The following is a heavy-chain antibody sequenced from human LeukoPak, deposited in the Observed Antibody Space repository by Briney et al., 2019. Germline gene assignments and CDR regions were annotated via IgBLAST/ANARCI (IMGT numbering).Heavy chain of an antibody. Sequence: GRSLRLSCAASGFTFSNYVMHWVRQAPGKGLEWVAVIWYDGSNKFYADSVKGRFTISRDNSQNTLYLQMKSLRAEDTAVYYCARGRYGDVLFDYWGQRTLVTVSS. CDR3: ARGRYGDVLFDY. J-gene: IGHJ4*02. D-gene: IGHD4-17*01. CDR2: IWYDGSNK. V-gene: IGHV3-33*01. CDR1: GFTFSNYV.